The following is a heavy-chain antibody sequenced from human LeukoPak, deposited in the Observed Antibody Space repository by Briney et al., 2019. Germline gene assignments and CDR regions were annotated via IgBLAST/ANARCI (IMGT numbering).Heavy chain of an antibody. J-gene: IGHJ3*02. Sequence: SETLSLTCTVSSGSISGYYWSWIRQPPGKGLEWIGHIQYTGSTSFNPSPKSRVTISIDPSKRKLSLKLNSVTAADTAVYYCARGFVRARDDAFDTWGKGTMVIVSS. CDR1: SGSISGYY. CDR2: IQYTGST. CDR3: ARGFVRARDDAFDT. V-gene: IGHV4-59*08. D-gene: IGHD3-16*01.